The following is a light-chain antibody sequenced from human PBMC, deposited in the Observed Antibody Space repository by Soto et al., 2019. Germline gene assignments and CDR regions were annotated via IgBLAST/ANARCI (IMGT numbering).Light chain of an antibody. CDR2: AAS. J-gene: IGKJ2*01. CDR1: QDISSF. CDR3: QQVKTYPRT. V-gene: IGKV1-9*01. Sequence: DIQLTQSPSFLSASVGDRATITCRASQDISSFLAWYQQKAGKAPKLLIFAASTLQSGVPSRFSGSGSGTEFTLTISSLQPEDVATYYCQQVKTYPRTFVQGTKVGIK.